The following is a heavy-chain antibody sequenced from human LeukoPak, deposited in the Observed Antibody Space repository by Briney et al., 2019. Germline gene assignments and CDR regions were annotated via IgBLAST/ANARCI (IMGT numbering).Heavy chain of an antibody. CDR2: IYYNADT. Sequence: SETLSLTRTVSGGSISSSRYCWGWIRQPPGKGLEWIGTIYYNADTYHNPSLKSRVTISVDTSKNQFSLKLSSVTAADTAVYCCASPREMATIYDAFDIWGQGTMVTVSS. CDR3: ASPREMATIYDAFDI. CDR1: GGSISSSRYC. J-gene: IGHJ3*02. V-gene: IGHV4-39*01. D-gene: IGHD5-24*01.